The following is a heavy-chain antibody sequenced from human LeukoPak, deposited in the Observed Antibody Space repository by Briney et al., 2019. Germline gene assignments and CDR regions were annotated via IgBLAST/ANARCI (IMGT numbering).Heavy chain of an antibody. J-gene: IGHJ6*02. Sequence: GGSLRLSCAASGFTFSSYEMNWVRQAPGKGLEWASYISSSGSTIYYADSVKGRFTISRDNAKNSLYLQMNSLRAEDTAVYYCASSYYGMDVWGQGTTVTVSS. V-gene: IGHV3-48*03. CDR3: ASSYYGMDV. CDR1: GFTFSSYE. CDR2: ISSSGSTI.